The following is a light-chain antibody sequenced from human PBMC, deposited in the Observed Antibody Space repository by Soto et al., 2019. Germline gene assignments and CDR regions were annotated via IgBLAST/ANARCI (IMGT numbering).Light chain of an antibody. CDR3: CSYAGSHTPWV. CDR2: DVN. J-gene: IGLJ3*02. V-gene: IGLV2-11*01. Sequence: QSALTQPASVSGSPGQSITISCTGTSSDVGGYNYVSWYQQHPGKAPKLMIYDVNKWPSGVPHRFSGSKSGNTASLTISGLQAEDEADYHCCSYAGSHTPWVFGGGTQLTVL. CDR1: SSDVGGYNY.